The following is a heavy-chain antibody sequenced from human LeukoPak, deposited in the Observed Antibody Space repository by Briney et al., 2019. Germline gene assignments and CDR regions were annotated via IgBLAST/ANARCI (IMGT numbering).Heavy chain of an antibody. V-gene: IGHV1-2*02. D-gene: IGHD3-16*01. CDR1: GYTFTGYY. CDR3: ARDRAPFESGAFDI. Sequence: ASVKVSCKASGYTFTGYYMHWVRQAPGQGLEWMGWINPNSGGTNYAQKFQGRVTMTRDTSISTAYMELSRLRSDDTAVYYCARDRAPFESGAFDIWGRGTMVTVSS. CDR2: INPNSGGT. J-gene: IGHJ3*02.